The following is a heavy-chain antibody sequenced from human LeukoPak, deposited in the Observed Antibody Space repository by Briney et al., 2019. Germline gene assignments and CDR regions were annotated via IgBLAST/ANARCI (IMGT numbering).Heavy chain of an antibody. CDR2: IIPMFGTA. CDR1: GGTFSSYA. CDR3: ACQIEVGATHRGYYYYMDV. D-gene: IGHD1-26*01. Sequence: ASVKVSCKASGGTFSSYAISWVRQAPGQGLEWMGGIIPMFGTANYAQKFQGRVTITADKSTGTAYMELSSLRFEDTAVYYCACQIEVGATHRGYYYYMDVWGKGTTVTVSS. V-gene: IGHV1-69*06. J-gene: IGHJ6*03.